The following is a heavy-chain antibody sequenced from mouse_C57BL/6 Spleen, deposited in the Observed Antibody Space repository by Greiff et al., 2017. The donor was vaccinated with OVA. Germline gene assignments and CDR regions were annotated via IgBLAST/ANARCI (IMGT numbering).Heavy chain of an antibody. CDR2: IDPNSGGT. D-gene: IGHD1-1*01. Sequence: VQLQQPGAELVKPGASVKLSCKASGYTFTSYWMHWVKQRPGRGLEWIGRIDPNSGGTKYNEKFKSKATLTVDKPSSTAYMQLSSLTSEDSAVYDCARDYGSSYEENYFDYWGQGTTLTVSS. CDR1: GYTFTSYW. J-gene: IGHJ2*01. V-gene: IGHV1-72*01. CDR3: ARDYGSSYEENYFDY.